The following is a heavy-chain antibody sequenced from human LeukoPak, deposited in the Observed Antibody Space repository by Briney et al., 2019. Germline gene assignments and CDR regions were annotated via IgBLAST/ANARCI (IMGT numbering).Heavy chain of an antibody. V-gene: IGHV1-69*04. Sequence: GASVKVSCKASAGTFNTYAISWARQAPGQGLEWMGRIIPILGIVNYAQKFQGRVTITADKSTSTAYMDLSSLGSEDTAAYYCATGRDGYPEAFDYWGQGTLVTVSS. CDR3: ATGRDGYPEAFDY. CDR2: IIPILGIV. CDR1: AGTFNTYA. D-gene: IGHD5-24*01. J-gene: IGHJ4*02.